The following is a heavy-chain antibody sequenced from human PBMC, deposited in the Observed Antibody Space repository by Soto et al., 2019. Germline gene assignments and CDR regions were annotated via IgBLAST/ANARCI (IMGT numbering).Heavy chain of an antibody. CDR3: ARERSAAGTGWFDP. CDR1: GYPFTSYD. V-gene: IGHV1-8*01. D-gene: IGHD6-13*01. J-gene: IGHJ5*02. CDR2: MNPNSGNT. Sequence: QVQLVQSGAEVKKPGASVKVSCKASGYPFTSYDITGVRQAPGQGLDWMGWMNPNSGNTGYAQKFQGRVTMTRNTTIRTADMELRSLRSEDTAVYYFARERSAAGTGWFDPWGQGTRVTVSS.